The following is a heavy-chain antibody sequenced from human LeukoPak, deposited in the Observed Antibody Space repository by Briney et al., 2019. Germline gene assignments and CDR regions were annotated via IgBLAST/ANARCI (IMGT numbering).Heavy chain of an antibody. V-gene: IGHV3-21*01. CDR3: ARDPIVVVTAGGYFDY. J-gene: IGHJ4*02. CDR1: GFTFSSYE. Sequence: GGSLRLSCAASGFTFSSYEMNWVSQAPGKGLEWVSSISSSSSYIYYADSVKGRFTISRDNAKNSLYLQMNSLRAEDTAVYYCARDPIVVVTAGGYFDYWGQGTLVTVSS. CDR2: ISSSSSYI. D-gene: IGHD2-21*02.